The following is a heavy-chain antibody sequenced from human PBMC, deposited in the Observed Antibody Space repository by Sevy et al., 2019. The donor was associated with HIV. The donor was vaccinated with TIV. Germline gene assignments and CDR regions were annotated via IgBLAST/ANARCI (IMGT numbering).Heavy chain of an antibody. J-gene: IGHJ4*02. CDR3: ARDLPPSATTVAHFDY. D-gene: IGHD4-17*01. Sequence: GGSLRLSCVASGFTFSSYEMNWVRQAPGKGLEWVSYISNSGSDIHYSDSLRGRFTISRDNAKNSLFLQMNSLRAEETAVYYCARDLPPSATTVAHFDYWGQGTLVTVSS. V-gene: IGHV3-48*03. CDR1: GFTFSSYE. CDR2: ISNSGSDI.